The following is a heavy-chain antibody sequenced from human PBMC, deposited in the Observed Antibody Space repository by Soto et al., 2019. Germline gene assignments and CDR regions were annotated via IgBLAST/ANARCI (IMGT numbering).Heavy chain of an antibody. CDR1: GFTFSSYG. J-gene: IGHJ4*02. D-gene: IGHD2-2*01. CDR3: AKGLGYCISSSCPTDY. CDR2: ISYDGSNK. Sequence: GGSLRLSCAASGFTFSSYGMHWVRQAPGKGLEWVAVISYDGSNKYYADSVKGRFTISRDNSKNTLYLQMNSLRAEDTAVYYCAKGLGYCISSSCPTDYWGQGSLVTVS. V-gene: IGHV3-30*18.